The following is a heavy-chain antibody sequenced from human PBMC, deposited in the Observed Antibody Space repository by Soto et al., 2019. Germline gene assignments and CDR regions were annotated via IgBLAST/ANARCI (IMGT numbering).Heavy chain of an antibody. D-gene: IGHD2-2*03. J-gene: IGHJ6*03. CDR2: INHSGST. V-gene: IGHV4-34*01. CDR1: GFTFSSYG. CDR3: ARALGYCSSTSCHGHYMDV. Sequence: PGGSLRLSCAASGFTFSSYGMHWVRQAPGKGLEWIGEINHSGSTNYNPSLKSRVTISVDTSKNQFSLKLSSVTAADTAVYYCARALGYCSSTSCHGHYMDVWGKGTTVTVSS.